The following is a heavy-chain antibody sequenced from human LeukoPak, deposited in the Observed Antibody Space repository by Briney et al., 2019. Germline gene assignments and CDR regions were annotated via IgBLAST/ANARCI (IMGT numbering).Heavy chain of an antibody. CDR2: IYYSGST. CDR3: ARAKNYYDSSGYYSGYYYYYMDV. J-gene: IGHJ6*03. Sequence: SEILSLTCTVSGGSISSYYWSWIRQPPGKGLEWIGYIYYSGSTNYNPSLKSRVTISVDTSKNQFSLKLSSVTAADTAVYYCARAKNYYDSSGYYSGYYYYYMDVWGKGTTVTVSS. V-gene: IGHV4-59*01. D-gene: IGHD3-22*01. CDR1: GGSISSYY.